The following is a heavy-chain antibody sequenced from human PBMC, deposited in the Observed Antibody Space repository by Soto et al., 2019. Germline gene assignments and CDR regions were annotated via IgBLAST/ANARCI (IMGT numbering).Heavy chain of an antibody. Sequence: PGGSLRLSCAASGFTFSSYSMNWARQAPGKGLEWVSSISSSSSYIYYADSVKGRFTISRDNAKNSLYLQMNSLRAEDTAVYYCAGEAYCSSTSCYLDHYYYGMDVWGQGTTVTVSS. D-gene: IGHD2-2*01. CDR1: GFTFSSYS. J-gene: IGHJ6*02. CDR2: ISSSSSYI. V-gene: IGHV3-21*01. CDR3: AGEAYCSSTSCYLDHYYYGMDV.